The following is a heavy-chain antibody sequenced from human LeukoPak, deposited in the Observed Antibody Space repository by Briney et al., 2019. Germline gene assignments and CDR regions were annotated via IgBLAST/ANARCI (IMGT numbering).Heavy chain of an antibody. CDR1: GYPFTNYW. Sequence: GESLEISFKGSGYPFTNYWIGWGRQMPGKGLEWMGIIYPGYSNTRYSPSFQGQVTISADKSISTAYLQWGSLKASDTAMYYCARLLGGSGTDYWGQGALVTVSS. CDR2: IYPGYSNT. D-gene: IGHD3-10*01. J-gene: IGHJ4*02. CDR3: ARLLGGSGTDY. V-gene: IGHV5-51*01.